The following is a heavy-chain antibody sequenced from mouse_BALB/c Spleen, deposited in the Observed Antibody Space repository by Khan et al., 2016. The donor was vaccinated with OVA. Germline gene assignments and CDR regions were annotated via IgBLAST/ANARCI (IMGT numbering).Heavy chain of an antibody. V-gene: IGHV5-6*01. CDR3: TRLADYYDSEGFAY. Sequence: VQLKESGGDLVKPGGSLKLSCAASGFTFSTYGMSWVRQTPDKRLEWVATVSTGGGYTYYLDSVMGRFTISRDNAKNSLYLQMSGLKSEDTAMFYCTRLADYYDSEGFAYWGQGTLVTVSA. D-gene: IGHD1-1*01. J-gene: IGHJ3*01. CDR2: VSTGGGYT. CDR1: GFTFSTYG.